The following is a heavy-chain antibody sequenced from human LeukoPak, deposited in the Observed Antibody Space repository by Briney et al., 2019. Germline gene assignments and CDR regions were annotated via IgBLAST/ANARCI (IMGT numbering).Heavy chain of an antibody. CDR1: GGSISSYY. CDR3: ARQGGYASPFDY. V-gene: IGHV4-59*08. J-gene: IGHJ4*02. D-gene: IGHD5-12*01. CDR2: IYNSKPT. Sequence: PSETLSLTCTVSGGSISSYYWSWIRQPPGKGLEWIGNIYNSKPTNYNPSLKSRVTISVDSSKKQFSLKLISVTAADTAVYYCARQGGYASPFDYWGQGTLVTVSS.